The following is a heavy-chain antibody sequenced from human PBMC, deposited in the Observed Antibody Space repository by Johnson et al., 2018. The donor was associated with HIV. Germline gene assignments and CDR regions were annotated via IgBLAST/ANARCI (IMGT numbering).Heavy chain of an antibody. Sequence: QVQLVESGGGVVQPGRSLRLSCAASGFTFSSYAMHWVRQAPGKGLEWVAVISYDGGNKYYADSVKGRFTISRDNSKNTLYLQMNSLRAEDTAVYYCARERRPGGPDALDIWGQGTMVSVSS. CDR3: ARERRPGGPDALDI. CDR2: ISYDGGNK. V-gene: IGHV3-30-3*01. CDR1: GFTFSSYA. D-gene: IGHD3-16*01. J-gene: IGHJ3*02.